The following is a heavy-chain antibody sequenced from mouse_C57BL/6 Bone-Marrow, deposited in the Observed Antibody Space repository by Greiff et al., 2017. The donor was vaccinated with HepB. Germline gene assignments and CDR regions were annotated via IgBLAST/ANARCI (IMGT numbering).Heavy chain of an antibody. CDR2: IDPSDSET. D-gene: IGHD1-1*02. CDR1: GYTFTSYW. Sequence: QVQLQQPGAELVRPGSSVKLSCKASGYTFTSYWMHWVKQRPIQGLEWIGNIDPSDSETHYNQKFKDKATLTVDKSSSTAYMQLSSLTSEDSAVYYCARLGLYGLAWFAYWGQGTLVTVSA. J-gene: IGHJ3*01. V-gene: IGHV1-52*01. CDR3: ARLGLYGLAWFAY.